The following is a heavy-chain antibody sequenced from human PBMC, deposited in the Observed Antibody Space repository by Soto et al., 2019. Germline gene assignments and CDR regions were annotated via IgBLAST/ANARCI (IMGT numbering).Heavy chain of an antibody. CDR3: ARSPLGYYYVRKTWRDVVESCDT. Sequence: ASKPMSLTCAISGASLGGFHWTWLRQAPGKGLEWIGELIHGGSTNYNPSLKSRVSFSLDTSKNQFSLHLMSVTAADTAVYYCARSPLGYYYVRKTWRDVVESCDTLGRGPMVT. D-gene: IGHD3-10*02. CDR1: GASLGGFH. V-gene: IGHV4-34*12. J-gene: IGHJ3*02. CDR2: LIHGGST.